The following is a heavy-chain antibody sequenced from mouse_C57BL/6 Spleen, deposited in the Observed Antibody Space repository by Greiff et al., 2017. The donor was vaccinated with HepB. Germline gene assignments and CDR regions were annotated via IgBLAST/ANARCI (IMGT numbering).Heavy chain of an antibody. J-gene: IGHJ4*01. CDR3: TKGGYGNYAMDY. D-gene: IGHD2-1*01. Sequence: QVHVKQSGAELVRPGASVTLSCKASGYTFTDYEMHWVKQTPVHGLEWIGAIDPETGGTAYNQKFKGKAILTADKSSSTAYMELRSLTSEDSAVYYCTKGGYGNYAMDYWGQGTSVTVSS. CDR1: GYTFTDYE. V-gene: IGHV1-15*01. CDR2: IDPETGGT.